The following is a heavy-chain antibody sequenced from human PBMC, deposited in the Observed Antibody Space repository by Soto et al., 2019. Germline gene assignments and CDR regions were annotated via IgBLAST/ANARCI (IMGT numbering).Heavy chain of an antibody. CDR1: GYHVTSYY. CDR3: ARGGGVVVAGSAAFDM. D-gene: IGHD2-15*01. Sequence: QLHLVQSGAVVKKPGASVTVSCSASGYHVTSYYMHWVRQAPGRGLEWMGGINPATGAAKYTQTFPGRVTMTRDPSTSTGFMELSGLTSADTSVFYCARGGGVVVAGSAAFDMWGQGTLVTVSS. J-gene: IGHJ3*02. CDR2: INPATGAA. V-gene: IGHV1-2*02.